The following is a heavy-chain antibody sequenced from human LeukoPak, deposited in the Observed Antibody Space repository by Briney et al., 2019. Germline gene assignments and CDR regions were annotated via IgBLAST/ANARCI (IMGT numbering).Heavy chain of an antibody. D-gene: IGHD6-25*01. J-gene: IGHJ3*02. CDR3: ARGVMIAAPPGDAFDI. CDR1: GGSISSGSYY. Sequence: SQTLSLTCTVSGGSISSGSYYWSWIRQPAGKGLEWIGRIYTSGSTNYNPSLKSRVTISVDTSKNQFSLKLSSVTAADTAVYYCARGVMIAAPPGDAFDIWGQGTMVTVSS. V-gene: IGHV4-61*02. CDR2: IYTSGST.